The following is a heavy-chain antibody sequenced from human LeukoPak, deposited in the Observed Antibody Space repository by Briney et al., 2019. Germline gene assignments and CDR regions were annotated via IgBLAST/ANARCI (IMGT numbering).Heavy chain of an antibody. CDR3: ARYWVHDFWSGYEGMDV. V-gene: IGHV3-74*01. D-gene: IGHD3-3*01. CDR1: GFTFSSYA. J-gene: IGHJ6*02. CDR2: INSDGSST. Sequence: GRSLRLSCAASGFTFSSYAMHWVRQAPGKGLVWVSRINSDGSSTSYADSVKGRFTISRDNAKNTLYLQMNSLRAEDTAVYYCARYWVHDFWSGYEGMDVWGQGTTVTVSS.